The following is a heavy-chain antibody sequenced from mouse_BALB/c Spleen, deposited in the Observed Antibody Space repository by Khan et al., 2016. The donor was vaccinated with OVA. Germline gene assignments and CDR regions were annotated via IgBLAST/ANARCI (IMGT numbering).Heavy chain of an antibody. Sequence: VQLKESGPGLVKPSQSLSLTCTVTGYSITSDYAWNWIRQFPGNKLEWMGFISYSGNTNYNPSLKSRFSITRDTSKNQFFLQLNSVTTEDTATYYCARIYGGDIDYWGQGTTLTVSS. CDR2: ISYSGNT. D-gene: IGHD3-3*01. V-gene: IGHV3-2*02. CDR3: ARIYGGDIDY. CDR1: GYSITSDYA. J-gene: IGHJ2*01.